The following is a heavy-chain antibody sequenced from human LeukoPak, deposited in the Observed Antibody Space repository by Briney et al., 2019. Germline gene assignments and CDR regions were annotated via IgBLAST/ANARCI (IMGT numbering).Heavy chain of an antibody. V-gene: IGHV3-9*01. Sequence: GGSLRLSCAASGFTFDDYAMHWVRQAPGKGLEWVSGISWNSGSIGYADTVKGRFTISRDNAKNSLYLQMNSLRAEDTALYYCAKDSSYYYDSSGYPFDAFDIWGQGTMVTVSS. CDR2: ISWNSGSI. D-gene: IGHD3-22*01. CDR1: GFTFDDYA. CDR3: AKDSSYYYDSSGYPFDAFDI. J-gene: IGHJ3*02.